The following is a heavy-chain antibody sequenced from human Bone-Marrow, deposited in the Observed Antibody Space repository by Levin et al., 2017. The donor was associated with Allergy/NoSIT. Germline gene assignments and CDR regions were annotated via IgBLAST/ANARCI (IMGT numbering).Heavy chain of an antibody. D-gene: IGHD6-6*01. Sequence: SPTLSLPCSVSGTSISNSYWSWIRQPPGKGLEWIGHIYYSGSTSYNPSLKSRVTISVDTSKNQFSLKLSSVTAADTAVYYCARMFSSSSGRVLDYWGQGTLVTVSS. CDR3: ARMFSSSSGRVLDY. CDR2: IYYSGST. V-gene: IGHV4-59*01. CDR1: GTSISNSY. J-gene: IGHJ4*02.